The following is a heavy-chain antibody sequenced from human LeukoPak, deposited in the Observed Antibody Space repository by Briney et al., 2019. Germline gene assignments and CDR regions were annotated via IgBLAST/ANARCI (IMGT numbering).Heavy chain of an antibody. CDR3: ARDYYYDSSGYNWYFDL. Sequence: GGSLRLSCAASGFTFRSYEMNWVRQAPGKGLEWVSVIYSGGSTYYADSVKGRFTISRDNSKNTLYLQMNSLRAEDTAVYYCARDYYYDSSGYNWYFDLWGRGTLVTVSS. V-gene: IGHV3-53*01. D-gene: IGHD3-22*01. CDR1: GFTFRSYE. CDR2: IYSGGST. J-gene: IGHJ2*01.